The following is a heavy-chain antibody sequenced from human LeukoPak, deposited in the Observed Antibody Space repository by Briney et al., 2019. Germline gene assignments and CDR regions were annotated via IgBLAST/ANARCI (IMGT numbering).Heavy chain of an antibody. CDR1: GYTFTSYG. CDR2: ISAYNGNT. CDR3: ARDQAAGTGFFGFDY. Sequence: ASVKVSCKASGYTFTSYGISWVRQAPGLRLEWMGWISAYNGNTNYAQKLQGRVTMTTDTSTGTAYMELRSLRSDDTAVYYCARDQAAGTGFFGFDYWGQGTLVTVSS. J-gene: IGHJ4*02. V-gene: IGHV1-18*01. D-gene: IGHD6-13*01.